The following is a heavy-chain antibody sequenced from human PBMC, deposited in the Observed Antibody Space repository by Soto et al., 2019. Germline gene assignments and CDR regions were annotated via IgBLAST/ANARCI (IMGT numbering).Heavy chain of an antibody. J-gene: IGHJ5*02. CDR2: IFPSESCT. CDR1: VYRFTSYS. V-gene: IGHV5-51*03. Sequence: GESLKISCRTSVYRFTSYSIAWVRQMRVKELEWMCIIFPSESCTRYIPSFQGEVTIYADRSTSTVFLQWASLKASDIAVYFCARKDKSGYFNWFDPWGQGTLVTVSS. D-gene: IGHD3-22*01. CDR3: ARKDKSGYFNWFDP.